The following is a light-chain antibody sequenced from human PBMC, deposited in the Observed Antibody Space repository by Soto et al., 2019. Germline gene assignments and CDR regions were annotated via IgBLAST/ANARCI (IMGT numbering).Light chain of an antibody. CDR1: QGISSA. J-gene: IGKJ3*01. V-gene: IGKV1-13*02. Sequence: AIQLTQSPSSLSASVGDRVTITCRASQGISSALAWYQQKQGKDPKLLIYDASSLESGVPSRFSGSGSGTDFTPTTSSLQPADFATYYCQQFNSYPRAFTFAPGTKVDIK. CDR2: DAS. CDR3: QQFNSYPRAFT.